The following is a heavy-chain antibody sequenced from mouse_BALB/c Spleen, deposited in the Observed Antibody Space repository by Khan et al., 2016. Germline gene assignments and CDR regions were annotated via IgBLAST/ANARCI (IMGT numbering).Heavy chain of an antibody. CDR3: SRRLGLAY. V-gene: IGHV6-6*02. Sequence: EVKLEEPGGGSVQLGGFMKLSCVASGFTFSNYWMNWVRLFPEKGFEWAAEIRLKCNNYATHYAESVIGRYDITRDDSKCSGYLRLKYLRAADTGIYNCSRRLGLAYWGQGALVTVSA. CDR2: IRLKCNNYAT. D-gene: IGHD3-1*01. J-gene: IGHJ3*01. CDR1: GFTFSNYW.